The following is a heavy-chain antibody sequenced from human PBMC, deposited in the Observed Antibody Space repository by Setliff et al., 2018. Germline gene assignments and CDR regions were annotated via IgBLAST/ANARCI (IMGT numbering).Heavy chain of an antibody. D-gene: IGHD6-19*01. Sequence: LRLSCAASGFTFSTYSMSWARQAPGKGLEWVSAISGDSVSIYYADSVRGRFTISRDNSKNTLYLQMNNLRDEDTAIYYCANHNPARWAVYTTPIDSWGQGTLVT. CDR1: GFTFSTYS. V-gene: IGHV3-23*01. CDR3: ANHNPARWAVYTTPIDS. J-gene: IGHJ4*02. CDR2: ISGDSVSI.